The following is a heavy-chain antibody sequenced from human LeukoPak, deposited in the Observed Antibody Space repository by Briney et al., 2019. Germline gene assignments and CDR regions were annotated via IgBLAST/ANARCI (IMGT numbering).Heavy chain of an antibody. CDR1: GFTFSSYG. CDR2: VRYDGNNK. D-gene: IGHD3-10*01. CDR3: ARDSGSGSYSGY. Sequence: PGGSLRLSCAASGFTFSSYGMHWVRQAPGKGLEWVSFVRYDGNNKYYADSVKGRFTISRDNSKNTVYLEMNSLRAEDTAVYYCARDSGSGSYSGYWGLGTLVTVSS. V-gene: IGHV3-30*02. J-gene: IGHJ4*02.